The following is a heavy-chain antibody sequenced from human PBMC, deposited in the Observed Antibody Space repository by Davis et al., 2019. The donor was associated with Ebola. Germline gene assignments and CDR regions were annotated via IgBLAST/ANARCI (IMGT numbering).Heavy chain of an antibody. CDR1: GYTFTNNG. D-gene: IGHD3-22*01. Sequence: AASVKVSCKASGYTFTNNGITWVRQAPGQGLEWMGWISAYNGNTNYAQKLQGRVTMTTDTSTSTAYMELRSLRSDDTAVYYCARTRDQYYDSSGYWDFWGQGALVTVSS. CDR3: ARTRDQYYDSSGYWDF. J-gene: IGHJ4*02. V-gene: IGHV1-18*01. CDR2: ISAYNGNT.